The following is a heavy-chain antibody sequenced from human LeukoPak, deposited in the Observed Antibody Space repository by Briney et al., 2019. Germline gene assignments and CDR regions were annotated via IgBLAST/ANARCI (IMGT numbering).Heavy chain of an antibody. J-gene: IGHJ6*02. CDR1: GGTFSSYA. CDR2: IIPIFGTA. V-gene: IGHV1-69*13. D-gene: IGHD3-22*01. CDR3: ARDYYDSSGDYYGMDV. Sequence: ASVKVSCKASGGTFSSYAISWVRQAPGQGLEWMGGIIPIFGTANYAQKFQGRVTITADESTSTAYMELSSLRSEDTVVYYCARDYYDSSGDYYGMDVWGQGTTVTVSS.